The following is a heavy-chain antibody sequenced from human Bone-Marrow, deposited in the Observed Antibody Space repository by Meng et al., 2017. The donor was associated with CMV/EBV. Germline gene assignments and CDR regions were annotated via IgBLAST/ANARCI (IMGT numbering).Heavy chain of an antibody. CDR1: GFTFSSYA. CDR2: ISYDGSNK. D-gene: IGHD5-18*01. Sequence: GGSLRLSCAASGFTFSSYAMHWVRQAPGKGLEWVAVISYDGSNKYYADSVKGRFTISRDNSKNTLYLQMNSLRAEDTAVYYCASSFRYSYASDYWGQGTLVTVSS. V-gene: IGHV3-30-3*01. J-gene: IGHJ4*02. CDR3: ASSFRYSYASDY.